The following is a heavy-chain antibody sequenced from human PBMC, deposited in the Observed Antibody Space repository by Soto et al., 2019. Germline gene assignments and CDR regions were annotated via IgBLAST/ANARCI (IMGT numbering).Heavy chain of an antibody. J-gene: IGHJ4*02. CDR3: ARDDDLPQNDFGY. V-gene: IGHV3-30*12. CDR1: GFIFSDYG. Sequence: GGSLRLSCAASGFIFSDYGFHWVRQAPGRGLEWLAVIPNDGSYKYYADSVKGRFTISRDNSKNSLYLQMNSLRAEDTALYYCARDDDLPQNDFGYWGQGTLVTVSS. D-gene: IGHD3-16*01. CDR2: IPNDGSYK.